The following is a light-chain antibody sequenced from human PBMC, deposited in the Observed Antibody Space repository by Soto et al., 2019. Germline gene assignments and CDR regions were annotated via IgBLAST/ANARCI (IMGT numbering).Light chain of an antibody. CDR1: SSDVGGYGY. J-gene: IGLJ1*01. V-gene: IGLV2-11*01. CDR3: CSYGGSNSV. CDR2: DVT. Sequence: QSVLTQPRSVSGSPGQSVTMSCTGSSSDVGGYGYVSWYQQHPGTAPKLMIYDVTKRPSGVPDRFSGSQSGNTAFLTISGLQAEDEADYYCCSYGGSNSVFGSGTKVTVL.